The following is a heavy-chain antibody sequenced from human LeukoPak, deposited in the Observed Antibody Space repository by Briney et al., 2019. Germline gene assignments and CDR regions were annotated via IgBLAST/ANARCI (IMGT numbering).Heavy chain of an antibody. D-gene: IGHD2-15*01. CDR1: GFTFSSYA. CDR3: AKGEGYRSGGSCGAFDI. Sequence: GGSLRLSCAASGFTFSSYAMSWVRQAPGKGLEWVSAISGGGGSTYYADSVKGRFTISRDHSKNTVSLQMNSLRAEDTAVYYYAKGEGYRSGGSCGAFDIWGQGTMVTVSS. J-gene: IGHJ3*02. CDR2: ISGGGGST. V-gene: IGHV3-23*01.